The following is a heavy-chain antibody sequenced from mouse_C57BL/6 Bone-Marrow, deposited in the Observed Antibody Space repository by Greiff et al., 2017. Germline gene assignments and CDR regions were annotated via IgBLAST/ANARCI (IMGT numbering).Heavy chain of an antibody. CDR3: AAERWLPKCAMDY. CDR2: IHPNSGST. V-gene: IGHV1-64*01. Sequence: QVQLKQPGAELVKPGASVKLSCKASGYTFTSYWMHWVKQRPGQGLEWIGMIHPNSGSTNYNEKFKSKATLTVDKSSSTAYMQLSSLTSEDSAVYYWAAERWLPKCAMDYWRRGTGGTVTS. D-gene: IGHD2-3*01. J-gene: IGHJ4*01. CDR1: GYTFTSYW.